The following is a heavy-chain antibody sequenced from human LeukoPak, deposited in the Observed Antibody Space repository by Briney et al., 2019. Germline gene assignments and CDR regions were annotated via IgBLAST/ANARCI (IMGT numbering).Heavy chain of an antibody. CDR2: IRSKAYGGTT. CDR1: GFTFGDYA. J-gene: IGHJ4*02. D-gene: IGHD3-10*01. V-gene: IGHV3-49*04. CDR3: TRDRGYYGSGSYYNDY. Sequence: GGSLRLSCTASGFTFGDYAMSWVRQAPGKGLEWVGFIRSKAYGGTTEYAASVKGRFTISRDDSKSIAYLQMNSLKTEDTAVYYCTRDRGYYGSGSYYNDYWGQGTLVTVSS.